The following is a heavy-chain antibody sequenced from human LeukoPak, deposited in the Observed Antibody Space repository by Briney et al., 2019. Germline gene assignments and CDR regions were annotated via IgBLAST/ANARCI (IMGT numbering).Heavy chain of an antibody. D-gene: IGHD6-19*01. V-gene: IGHV3-21*01. J-gene: IGHJ5*02. CDR1: GFTFSSYS. Sequence: GRSLRLSCAASGFTFSSYSMNWVRQAPGKGLEWVSSISSSSSYIYYADSVKGRFTISRDNAKNSLYLQMNSLRAEDTAVYYCARDVQAVAGFSSWFDPWGQGTLVTVSS. CDR2: ISSSSSYI. CDR3: ARDVQAVAGFSSWFDP.